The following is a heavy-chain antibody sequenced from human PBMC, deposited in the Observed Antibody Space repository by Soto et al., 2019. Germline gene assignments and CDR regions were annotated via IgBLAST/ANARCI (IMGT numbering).Heavy chain of an antibody. V-gene: IGHV3-23*01. D-gene: IGHD3-22*01. CDR2: ISGSGGST. CDR1: GFTFSSYA. CDR3: AKDYYDSSGYYYYYYGMDV. Sequence: GGSLRLSCAASGFTFSSYAMSWVRQAPGKGLEWVSAISGSGGSTYYADSVKGRFTISRDNSKNTLYLQMNSLRDEDTAVYYCAKDYYDSSGYYYYYYGMDVWGQGTTVTVSS. J-gene: IGHJ6*02.